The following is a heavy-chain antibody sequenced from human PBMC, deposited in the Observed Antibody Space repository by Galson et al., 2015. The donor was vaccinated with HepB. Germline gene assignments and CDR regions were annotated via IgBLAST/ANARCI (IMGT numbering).Heavy chain of an antibody. CDR2: IIPIFGIA. CDR1: GGTFSSYA. CDR3: ARDPEGTAKGNAFDI. Sequence: SVKVSCKASGGTFSSYAISWVRQAPGQGLEWMGGIIPIFGIANYAQKFQGRVTITADESTSTAYMELSSLRSEDTAVYYCARDPEGTAKGNAFDIWGQGTMVTVSS. J-gene: IGHJ3*02. D-gene: IGHD1-14*01. V-gene: IGHV1-69*13.